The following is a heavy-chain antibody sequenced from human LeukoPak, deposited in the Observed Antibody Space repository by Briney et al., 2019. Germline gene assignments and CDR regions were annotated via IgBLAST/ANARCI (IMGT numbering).Heavy chain of an antibody. V-gene: IGHV3-21*01. Sequence: GGSLRLSCAASGFTFSSRSMNWVRQAPGRGLEWVSSISDGSSYIHYADSVKGRFTISRDNAKNSLYLQMISLRAEDTAVYYCARVSAYSNYFDYWGQGILVTVSS. J-gene: IGHJ4*02. CDR1: GFTFSSRS. CDR2: ISDGSSYI. CDR3: ARVSAYSNYFDY. D-gene: IGHD4-11*01.